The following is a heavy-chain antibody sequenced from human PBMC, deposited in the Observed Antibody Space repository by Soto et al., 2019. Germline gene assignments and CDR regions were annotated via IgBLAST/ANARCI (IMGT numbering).Heavy chain of an antibody. CDR1: GASVSSHY. CDR3: ASSRSLFRVIHTDY. D-gene: IGHD3-3*01. Sequence: PSETLSLTCTFSGASVSSHYWNWIRQSPGKGLEYIADIFYSGSTRYNPSLKSRVTISLDPSNNQFSLTLTSVTAADTAVYYCASSRSLFRVIHTDYWGPGTMVTVSS. V-gene: IGHV4-59*02. CDR2: IFYSGST. J-gene: IGHJ4*02.